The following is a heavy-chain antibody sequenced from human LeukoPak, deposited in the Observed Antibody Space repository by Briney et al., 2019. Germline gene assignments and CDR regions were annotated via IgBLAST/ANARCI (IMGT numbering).Heavy chain of an antibody. CDR1: GYTFTSYD. CDR3: ARVPEYYGPGIRPFAY. J-gene: IGHJ4*02. V-gene: IGHV1-8*01. Sequence: ASVKVSCMASGYTFTSYDINWVRQATGQGLEWMGWMNPNSGNTGYAQKFQGRVTMTRNTSISTAYMELRSLRYEDTAVYYCARVPEYYGPGIRPFAYWGQGTLVTVSS. D-gene: IGHD3-10*01. CDR2: MNPNSGNT.